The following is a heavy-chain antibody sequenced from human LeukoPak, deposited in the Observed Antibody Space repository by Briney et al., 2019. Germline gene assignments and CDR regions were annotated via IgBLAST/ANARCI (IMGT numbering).Heavy chain of an antibody. J-gene: IGHJ4*02. Sequence: GRSLRLSCAASGFTFSSYAMHWVRQAPGKGLEWVAVISYDGSNKYYADSAKGRFTISRDNSKNTLYLQMNSLRAEDTAVYYCARDQYTNYSSSDRVPLFGYWGQGTLVTVSS. V-gene: IGHV3-30*04. D-gene: IGHD6-13*01. CDR1: GFTFSSYA. CDR2: ISYDGSNK. CDR3: ARDQYTNYSSSDRVPLFGY.